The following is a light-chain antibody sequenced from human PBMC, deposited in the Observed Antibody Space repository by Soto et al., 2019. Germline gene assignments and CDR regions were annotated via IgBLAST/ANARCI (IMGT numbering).Light chain of an antibody. Sequence: DIVLTQSPDSLAVSLGERAAINCKSSQTVVYSTSSQSYLAWYQQKPGQPPKLLIYWASTRESGVPDRFIDSGSGTDFTLSINILQAEDVAVYYCQQYYDTPYTFGQGTKLVMK. J-gene: IGKJ2*01. CDR3: QQYYDTPYT. CDR2: WAS. V-gene: IGKV4-1*01. CDR1: QTVVYSTSSQSY.